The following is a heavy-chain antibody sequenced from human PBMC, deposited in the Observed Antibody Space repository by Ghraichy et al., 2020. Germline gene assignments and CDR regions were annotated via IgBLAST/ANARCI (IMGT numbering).Heavy chain of an antibody. CDR3: ARGAIQGCGGSCYSVGSFDH. D-gene: IGHD2-15*01. Sequence: GESLNISCAASGFMFGSHWIHWVRQAPGKGLVWVSRISGDGSSTSYADSVKGRFTISRDNAKNTLYLQMKSLRTEDTVVYYCARGAIQGCGGSCYSVGSFDHWGQGALGPVS. J-gene: IGHJ4*02. CDR2: ISGDGSST. V-gene: IGHV3-74*01. CDR1: GFMFGSHW.